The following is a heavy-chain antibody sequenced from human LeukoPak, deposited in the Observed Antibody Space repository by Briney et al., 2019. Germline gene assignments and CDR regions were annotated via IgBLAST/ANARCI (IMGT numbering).Heavy chain of an antibody. Sequence: GGSLRLSCAASGFTFSSYAMTWVRQAPGKGLEWVSAVSGSSDTTYYADFVKGRFTISRDNSKNTLYLQMSSLRAEDTAIYYCAKGPIVPVATYFFDNWGQGTLVIASS. CDR3: AKGPIVPVATYFFDN. D-gene: IGHD2-2*01. V-gene: IGHV3-23*01. CDR2: VSGSSDTT. CDR1: GFTFSSYA. J-gene: IGHJ4*02.